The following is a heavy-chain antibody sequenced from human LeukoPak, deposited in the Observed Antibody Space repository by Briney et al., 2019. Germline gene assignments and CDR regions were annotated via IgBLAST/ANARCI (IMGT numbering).Heavy chain of an antibody. CDR3: TRVEAH. CDR1: GVTFGDYA. D-gene: IGHD5-24*01. Sequence: PGRSLRLSCTASGVTFGDYAMSWVRQAPGKGLEWVGFIRSKAYGGTTEYAASVKGRFTISRDDSKSIAYLQMNSLKTDDTAVYYCTRVEAHWGQGTLVTVSS. V-gene: IGHV3-49*04. J-gene: IGHJ4*02. CDR2: IRSKAYGGTT.